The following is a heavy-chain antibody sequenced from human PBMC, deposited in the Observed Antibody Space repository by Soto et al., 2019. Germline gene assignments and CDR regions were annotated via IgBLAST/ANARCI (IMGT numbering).Heavy chain of an antibody. CDR1: GFTFDDYA. J-gene: IGHJ6*03. D-gene: IGHD5-12*01. CDR3: AKDLGYSGYDPTGWCYMDV. CDR2: ISWNSGSI. V-gene: IGHV3-9*01. Sequence: GGSLRLSCAASGFTFDDYAMHWVRQAPGKGLEWVSGISWNSGSIGYADSVKGRFTISRDNAKNSLYLQMNSLRAEDTALYYCAKDLGYSGYDPTGWCYMDVWGKGTTVTVSS.